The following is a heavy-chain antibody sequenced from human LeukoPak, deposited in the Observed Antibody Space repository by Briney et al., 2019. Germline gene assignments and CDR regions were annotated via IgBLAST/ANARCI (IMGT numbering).Heavy chain of an antibody. D-gene: IGHD1-26*01. Sequence: SETLSLTCTVSGGSISSSGYYWGWIRQPPGKGLDWIGTIYYSGSTYYNPSLKSRVTISVDTSKNQFSLKLSSVTAADTAVYYCARLLGGSYYVFDYWGQGTLVTVSS. V-gene: IGHV4-39*01. J-gene: IGHJ4*02. CDR3: ARLLGGSYYVFDY. CDR2: IYYSGST. CDR1: GGSISSSGYY.